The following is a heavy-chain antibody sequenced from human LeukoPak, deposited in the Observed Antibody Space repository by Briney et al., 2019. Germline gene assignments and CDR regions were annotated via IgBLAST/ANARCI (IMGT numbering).Heavy chain of an antibody. V-gene: IGHV4-39*07. J-gene: IGHJ5*02. D-gene: IGHD3-22*01. CDR3: AGITMIVVVYWFDP. Sequence: SETLSLTCTVSGGSISSSSYYWGWIRQPPGKGLEWIGRIYYSGSTYYNPSLKSRVTISVDTSKNQFSQKLSSVTAAATAVYYCAGITMIVVVYWFDPWGQGTLVTVSS. CDR2: IYYSGST. CDR1: GGSISSSSYY.